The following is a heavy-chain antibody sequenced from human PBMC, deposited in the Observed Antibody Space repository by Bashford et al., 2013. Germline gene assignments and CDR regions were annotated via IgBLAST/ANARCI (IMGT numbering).Heavy chain of an antibody. V-gene: IGHV3-30*18. D-gene: IGHD3-22*01. Sequence: VRQAPGKGLEWVAVISDDEYYADSVKGRFTISRDNSKNMVYLQMNSLRVEDTAVYYCAKVQDYYQSNYAMDVWGQGTTVTVSS. CDR2: ISDDE. J-gene: IGHJ6*02. CDR3: AKVQDYYQSNYAMDV.